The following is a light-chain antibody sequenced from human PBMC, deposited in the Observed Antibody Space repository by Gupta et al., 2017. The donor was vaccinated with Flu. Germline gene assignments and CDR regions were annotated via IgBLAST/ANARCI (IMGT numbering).Light chain of an antibody. Sequence: EIVLTQSPGTLSLSPGERVTLSCRASQSVRNNYLAWYHQKPGQAPRLLLYGAANRATGIPDRFSGSGSGTDFTLTVSRLEPEDFAVYYCQQYGSSRFTFGQGTKLEIK. V-gene: IGKV3-20*01. CDR1: QSVRNNY. CDR3: QQYGSSRFT. J-gene: IGKJ2*01. CDR2: GAA.